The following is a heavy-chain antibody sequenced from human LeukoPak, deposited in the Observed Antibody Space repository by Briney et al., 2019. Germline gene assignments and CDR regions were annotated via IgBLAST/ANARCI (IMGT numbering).Heavy chain of an antibody. V-gene: IGHV4-39*07. CDR2: IYHSGST. CDR1: GGSIRSTTYY. CDR3: ARYDVWGSYRAFDY. J-gene: IGHJ4*02. Sequence: PSETLSLTCTVSGGSIRSTTYYWGWIRQPPGKGLEWIGTIYHSGSTYYNPSLKSRVTISVDTSKNQFSLKLSSVTAADTAVYYCARYDVWGSYRAFDYWGQGTLVTVSS. D-gene: IGHD3-16*02.